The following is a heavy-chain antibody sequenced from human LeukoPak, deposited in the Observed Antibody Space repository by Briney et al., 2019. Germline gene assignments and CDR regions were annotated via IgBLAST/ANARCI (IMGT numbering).Heavy chain of an antibody. Sequence: GRSLRLSCAASGFTFDDYAMHWVRQAPGKGLEWVSGISWNSGSIGYADSVKGRFTISRDNSRNTLYLQMNSLRAEDTAVYYCAKAPIRQKYSNAEYYFDYWGQGTLVTVSS. V-gene: IGHV3-9*01. D-gene: IGHD2/OR15-2a*01. J-gene: IGHJ4*02. CDR3: AKAPIRQKYSNAEYYFDY. CDR2: ISWNSGSI. CDR1: GFTFDDYA.